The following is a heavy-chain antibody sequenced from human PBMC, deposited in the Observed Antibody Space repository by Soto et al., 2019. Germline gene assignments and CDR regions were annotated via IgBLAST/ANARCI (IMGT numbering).Heavy chain of an antibody. CDR2: IYYSGST. CDR1: GGSISSSSYY. Sequence: QLQLQESGPGLVKPSETLSLTCTVSGGSISSSSYYWGWIRKPPGKGLEWIGSIYYSGSTYYNPSLKSGVTISVDTSKNQFSLQLSYVPAADTAVYYWARHEDFYGMDVWGQGTTVSVSS. V-gene: IGHV4-39*01. J-gene: IGHJ6*02. CDR3: ARHEDFYGMDV.